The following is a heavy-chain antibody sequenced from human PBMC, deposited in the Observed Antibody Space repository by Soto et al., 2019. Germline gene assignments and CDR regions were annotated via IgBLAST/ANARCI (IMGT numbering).Heavy chain of an antibody. J-gene: IGHJ4*02. CDR1: GGSIRSYY. CDR3: ARLDYDYIWGSYRLFDY. Sequence: SQTLSLTCTVSGGSIRSYYWSWIRQPPGKGLEWIGYIYYSGSTNYNPSLKSRVTISVDTSKNQFSLKLSSVTAADTAVYYCARLDYDYIWGSYRLFDYWGQGTLVTVSS. V-gene: IGHV4-59*08. D-gene: IGHD3-16*02. CDR2: IYYSGST.